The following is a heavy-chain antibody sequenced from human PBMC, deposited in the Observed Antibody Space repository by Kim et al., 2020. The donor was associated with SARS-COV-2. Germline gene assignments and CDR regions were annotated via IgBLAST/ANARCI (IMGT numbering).Heavy chain of an antibody. V-gene: IGHV3-21*01. CDR1: GFTFSSYS. CDR3: ASALPLWFGELLLSAYLGAFDI. Sequence: GGSLRLSCAASGFTFSSYSMNWVRQAPGKGLEWVSSISSSSSYIYYADSVKGRFTISRDNAKNSLYLQMNSLRAEDTAVYYCASALPLWFGELLLSAYLGAFDIWGQGTMVTVSS. D-gene: IGHD3-10*01. J-gene: IGHJ3*02. CDR2: ISSSSSYI.